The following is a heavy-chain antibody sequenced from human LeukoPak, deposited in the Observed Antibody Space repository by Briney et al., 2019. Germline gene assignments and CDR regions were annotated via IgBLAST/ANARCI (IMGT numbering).Heavy chain of an antibody. CDR2: IYHSGST. CDR1: GYSISSGYY. J-gene: IGHJ6*03. V-gene: IGHV4-38-2*01. CDR3: ARRGGRGGQQGAPITYYYYYMDV. D-gene: IGHD2-15*01. Sequence: SETLSLTCAVSGYSISSGYYWGWIRQPPGKGLEWIGSIYHSGSTYYNPSLKSRVTISVDTSKNQFSLKLSSVTAADTAVYYCARRGGRGGQQGAPITYYYYYMDVWGKGTTVTVSS.